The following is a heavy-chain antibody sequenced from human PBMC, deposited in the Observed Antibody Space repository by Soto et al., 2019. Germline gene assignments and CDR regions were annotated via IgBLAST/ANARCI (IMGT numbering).Heavy chain of an antibody. CDR2: INPSAEKT. D-gene: IGHD2-21*01. J-gene: IGHJ6*02. V-gene: IGHV1-46*01. Sequence: VQLVQSGAEVKKPGASVKVSCKASGYTFTSYYIHWVRQAPGQGLQWMGVINPSAEKTTYAQKFRGRVTVSRDTSTSTVYVELSSLRSEDTALYYCARGIDIGHHYDYYGMDVWGQGTTLTVSS. CDR1: GYTFTSYY. CDR3: ARGIDIGHHYDYYGMDV.